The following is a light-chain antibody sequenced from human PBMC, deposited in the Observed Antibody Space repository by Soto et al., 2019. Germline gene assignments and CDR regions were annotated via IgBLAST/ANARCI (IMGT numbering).Light chain of an antibody. CDR3: QQYGSSPRT. V-gene: IGKV3-20*01. J-gene: IGKJ1*01. Sequence: EIVLTQSPATLSLSPGERATLSCRASQSLSSSFLAWYQQKPGQAPRLLIYGASSRATGIPDRFSGSGSGTDFTLTVSRLEPEDFAVYYCQQYGSSPRTFGQGTKVDI. CDR1: QSLSSSF. CDR2: GAS.